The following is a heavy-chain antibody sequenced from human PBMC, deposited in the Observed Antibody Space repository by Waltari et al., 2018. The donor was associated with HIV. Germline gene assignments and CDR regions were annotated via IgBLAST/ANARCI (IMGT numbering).Heavy chain of an antibody. D-gene: IGHD3-16*01. V-gene: IGHV3-15*01. Sequence: EVLLVESGGGLGKPGGSLRLSCAASGFTLSDAWVSWVGQAPGKGREVVGRSKSNTDGGTTDYAAPVKGRFTISRDDSKTTLYLEMNSLKTEDTAMYYCTTVGGGTRDYWGQGTLITVSS. CDR3: TTVGGGTRDY. J-gene: IGHJ4*02. CDR2: SKSNTDGGTT. CDR1: GFTLSDAW.